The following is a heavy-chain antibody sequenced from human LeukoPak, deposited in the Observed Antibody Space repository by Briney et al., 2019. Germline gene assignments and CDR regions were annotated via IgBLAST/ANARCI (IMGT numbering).Heavy chain of an antibody. J-gene: IGHJ4*02. D-gene: IGHD3-3*01. CDR2: ISYDGSNK. CDR1: GFTFSSYG. Sequence: GGSLRLSCAASGFTFSSYGMHWVRQAPGKGLEWVAVISYDGSNKYYADSVKGRFTISRDNSKNTLYLQMNSLRAEDTAVYYCATPKYVFWRGPFDYWAQEPLVTVSS. V-gene: IGHV3-30*03. CDR3: ATPKYVFWRGPFDY.